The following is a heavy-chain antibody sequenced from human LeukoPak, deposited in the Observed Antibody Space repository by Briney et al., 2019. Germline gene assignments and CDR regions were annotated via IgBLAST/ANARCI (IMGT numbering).Heavy chain of an antibody. CDR3: ARESTTALGY. J-gene: IGHJ4*02. CDR2: ISYDGSNK. CDR1: GFTFSSYA. Sequence: GGSLRLSCAASGFTFSSYAMHWVRQAPGKGLEWVAVISYDGSNKYYADSVKGRFTISRDNSKNTLYLQMNSLRAEDTAVYYCARESTTALGYWGQGTLVTVSS. D-gene: IGHD1-1*01. V-gene: IGHV3-30-3*01.